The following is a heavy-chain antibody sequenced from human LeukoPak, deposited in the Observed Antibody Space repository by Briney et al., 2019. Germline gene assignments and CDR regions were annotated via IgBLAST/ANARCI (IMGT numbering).Heavy chain of an antibody. J-gene: IGHJ4*02. CDR3: ARDSPFVVVVADTVDY. CDR2: ISAYNGNT. Sequence: GASVKVSCKASGYTFTSYGISWVRQAPGQGLEWMGWISAYNGNTNYAQKLQGRVTMTTDTSTSTAYMELRSLRSDGTAVYYCARDSPFVVVVADTVDYWGQGTLVTVSS. V-gene: IGHV1-18*01. D-gene: IGHD2-15*01. CDR1: GYTFTSYG.